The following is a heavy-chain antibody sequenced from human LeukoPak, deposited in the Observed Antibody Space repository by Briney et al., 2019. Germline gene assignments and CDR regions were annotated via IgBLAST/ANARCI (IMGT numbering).Heavy chain of an antibody. V-gene: IGHV3-23*01. CDR2: IGGGGSS. D-gene: IGHD3-10*01. Sequence: GRSLRLSCAASGFTFSNSAMIWVRQAPGKGLEWVSSIGGGGSSYYAGSVKGRFTISRDNSKSTLYLQMNSLRAEDTAIFYCVKGVTMVRGSREFDFWGQGTLVTVSS. CDR3: VKGVTMVRGSREFDF. J-gene: IGHJ4*02. CDR1: GFTFSNSA.